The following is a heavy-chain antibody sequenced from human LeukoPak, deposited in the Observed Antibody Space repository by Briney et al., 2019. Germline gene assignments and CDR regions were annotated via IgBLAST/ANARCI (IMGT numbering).Heavy chain of an antibody. CDR3: ARGYNYYGSGSYHDY. J-gene: IGHJ4*02. CDR1: GFTFSSYW. V-gene: IGHV3-7*01. D-gene: IGHD3-10*01. Sequence: GGSLRLSCAASGFTFSSYWMSWVRQAPGKGLEWVANIKQDGSEKYYVDSVKGRFTISRDNAKNSLYLQMNSLRAEDTAVYYCARGYNYYGSGSYHDYWGQGTLVTVSS. CDR2: IKQDGSEK.